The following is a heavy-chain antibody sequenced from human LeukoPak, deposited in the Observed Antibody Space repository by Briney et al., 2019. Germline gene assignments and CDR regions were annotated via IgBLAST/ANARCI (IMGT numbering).Heavy chain of an antibody. CDR2: IIPIFGTA. D-gene: IGHD2-15*01. J-gene: IGHJ4*02. CDR3: ARGLRSCSGGSCYKEFDY. V-gene: IGHV1-69*13. Sequence: ASVKVSCKASGGTFSSYAISWVRQAPGQGLEWMGGIIPIFGTANYAQKFQGRVTITADESTSTAYMELSRLRSEATAVYYCARGLRSCSGGSCYKEFDYWGQGTLVTVSS. CDR1: GGTFSSYA.